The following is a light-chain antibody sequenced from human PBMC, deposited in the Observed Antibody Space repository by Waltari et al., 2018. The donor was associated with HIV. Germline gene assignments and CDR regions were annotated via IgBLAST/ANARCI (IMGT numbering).Light chain of an antibody. CDR3: QSPDSGTYVV. J-gene: IGLJ2*01. V-gene: IGLV3-25*03. Sequence: SYDLTQPPSVSVSPGQTARITCSGDALPKQYAFWYQQKPGQAPVLGIYKDRERASGIPERFSGSSSGTTVTLTISGVQAEDEADYYCQSPDSGTYVVFGGGTKLTVL. CDR2: KDR. CDR1: ALPKQY.